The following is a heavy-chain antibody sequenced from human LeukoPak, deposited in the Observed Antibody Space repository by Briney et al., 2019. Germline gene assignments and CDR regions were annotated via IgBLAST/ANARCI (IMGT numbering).Heavy chain of an antibody. D-gene: IGHD3-9*01. Sequence: SETLSLTCTVSGGSISSYYWSWIRQPAGKGLEWIGRIYTSGSTNYNPSLESRVTMSVDTSKNQFSLKLSSVTAADTAVYYCARGGYFGSRVLTGMDVWGQGTTVTVSS. CDR3: ARGGYFGSRVLTGMDV. CDR2: IYTSGST. CDR1: GGSISSYY. J-gene: IGHJ6*02. V-gene: IGHV4-4*07.